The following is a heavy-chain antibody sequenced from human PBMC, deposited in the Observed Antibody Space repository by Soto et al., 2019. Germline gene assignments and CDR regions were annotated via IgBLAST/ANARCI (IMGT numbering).Heavy chain of an antibody. Sequence: PGGSLRLSCAASGFTSSSYWMHWVRQAPGKGLVWVSRINSDGSSTSYADSVKGRFTISRDNAKNTLYLQMNSLRAEDTAVYYCARAALAAAGADYWGQGTLVTVSS. V-gene: IGHV3-74*01. J-gene: IGHJ4*02. CDR1: GFTSSSYW. D-gene: IGHD6-13*01. CDR2: INSDGSST. CDR3: ARAALAAAGADY.